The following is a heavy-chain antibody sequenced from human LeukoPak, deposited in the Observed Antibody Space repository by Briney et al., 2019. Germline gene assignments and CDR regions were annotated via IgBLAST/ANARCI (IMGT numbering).Heavy chain of an antibody. J-gene: IGHJ4*02. V-gene: IGHV1-69*06. CDR2: IIPLFDTA. D-gene: IGHD3-3*01. CDR1: GGTFSNYA. CDR3: ATQIRFLEWLFFDY. Sequence: GASVKVSCKASGGTFSNYAISWVRQAPGQGLEWMGGIIPLFDTANYEQKFQGRVTITADKSTGTAYMELSRLRSDDTAVYYCATQIRFLEWLFFDYWGQGTLVTVSS.